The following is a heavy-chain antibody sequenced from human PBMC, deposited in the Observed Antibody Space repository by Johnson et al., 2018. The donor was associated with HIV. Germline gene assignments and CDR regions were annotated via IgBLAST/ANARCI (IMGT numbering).Heavy chain of an antibody. D-gene: IGHD6-13*01. Sequence: EVQLVESGGGLVQPGGSLRLSCAASGFTFSSYAMSWVRQAPGKGLEWVSAISGSGGSTYYADSVKGRFTISRDNSKNTLYLQMNSLRAEDTAVYYCARVGYSSSWYLGAFDIWGQGTMVTVSS. CDR1: GFTFSSYA. CDR3: ARVGYSSSWYLGAFDI. J-gene: IGHJ3*02. V-gene: IGHV3-23*04. CDR2: ISGSGGST.